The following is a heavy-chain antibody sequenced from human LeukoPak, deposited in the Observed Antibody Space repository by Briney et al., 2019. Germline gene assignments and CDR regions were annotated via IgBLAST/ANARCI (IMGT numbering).Heavy chain of an antibody. CDR3: ARNATIFGGAPTDY. CDR1: GYTFTSYG. J-gene: IGHJ4*02. Sequence: ASVKVSCKASGYTFTSYGISWVRQAPGQGLEWMGWISAYNGNTNYAQKLQGRVTMTTDTSTSTAYMELRSLRSDDTAVCYCARNATIFGGAPTDYWGQGTLVTVSS. D-gene: IGHD3-3*01. CDR2: ISAYNGNT. V-gene: IGHV1-18*01.